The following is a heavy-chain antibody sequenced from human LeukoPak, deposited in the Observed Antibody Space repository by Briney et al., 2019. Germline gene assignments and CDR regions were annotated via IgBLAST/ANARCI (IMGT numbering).Heavy chain of an antibody. CDR1: GGSISNYY. Sequence: RASETLSLTCTVSGGSISNYYWSWIRQPPGKGLVWIGYIYSSGSTDYNPSPKSRVTISVDTSKNQFSLKLDSVTAADTAVYYCARDRSRAPHCTSTSCPPFPQYYFDYWGQGTLVTVSS. V-gene: IGHV4-59*01. D-gene: IGHD2-2*01. CDR2: IYSSGST. CDR3: ARDRSRAPHCTSTSCPPFPQYYFDY. J-gene: IGHJ4*02.